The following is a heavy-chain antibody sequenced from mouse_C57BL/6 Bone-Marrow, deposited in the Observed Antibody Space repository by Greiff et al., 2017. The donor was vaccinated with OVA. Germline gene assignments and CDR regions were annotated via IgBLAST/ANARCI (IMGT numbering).Heavy chain of an antibody. CDR2: IYPGNSDT. CDR1: GYTFTSYW. D-gene: IGHD1-1*01. CDR3: TRCYGSSYPLYFDY. Sequence: VQLQQSGTVLARPGASVKMSCKTSGYTFTSYWMHWVKQRPGQGLEWIGAIYPGNSDTSYNQKFKGKAKLTAVTSASTAYMELSSLTNEDSAVYYWTRCYGSSYPLYFDYWGQGTTLTVSS. V-gene: IGHV1-5*01. J-gene: IGHJ2*01.